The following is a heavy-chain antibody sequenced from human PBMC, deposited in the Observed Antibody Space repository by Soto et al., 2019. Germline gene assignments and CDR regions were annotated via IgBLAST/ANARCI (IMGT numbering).Heavy chain of an antibody. Sequence: ASVKGSCKASGYTFTSYAMHWVRQAPGQRLEWRGWINAGNGNTKYSQKFQGGVTITRDTSASTAYMELSSLRSEDTAVYFCARSIVVVTAADYSGQGTPVTVSS. D-gene: IGHD2-21*02. CDR1: GYTFTSYA. CDR3: ARSIVVVTAADY. V-gene: IGHV1-3*01. CDR2: INAGNGNT. J-gene: IGHJ4*02.